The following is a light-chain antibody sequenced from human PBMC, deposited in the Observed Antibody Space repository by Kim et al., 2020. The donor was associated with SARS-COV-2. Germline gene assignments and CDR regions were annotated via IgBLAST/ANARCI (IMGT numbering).Light chain of an antibody. Sequence: GQSITRTCTGTTNDSGMPDYVSWYQQHPGNAPTLLILDVHNRPLGVSPRFSGSKSGNTASLTISGLQPDDDANYYCSSFTTTNSLVFGGGTKVTVL. J-gene: IGLJ2*01. CDR3: SSFTTTNSLV. CDR2: DVH. V-gene: IGLV2-14*03. CDR1: TNDSGMPDY.